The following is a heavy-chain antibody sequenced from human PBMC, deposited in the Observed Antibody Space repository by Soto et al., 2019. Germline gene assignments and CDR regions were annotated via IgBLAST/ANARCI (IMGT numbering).Heavy chain of an antibody. CDR3: AREIVTAGGNNYFDP. CDR1: GGTVASSHW. Sequence: SETLSLTCGVSGGTVASSHWWSWVRQSPGRGLEWIGNVCHTGDTNFNPSLQSRVTFSVDKSNNQFSLRLTSVTAADTAVYFCAREIVTAGGNNYFDPWGPGTLVTAPQ. CDR2: VCHTGDT. D-gene: IGHD2-21*02. J-gene: IGHJ5*02. V-gene: IGHV4-4*02.